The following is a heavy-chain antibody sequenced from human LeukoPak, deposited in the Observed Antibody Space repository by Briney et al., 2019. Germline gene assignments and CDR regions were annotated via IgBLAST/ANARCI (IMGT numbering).Heavy chain of an antibody. V-gene: IGHV3-7*01. CDR3: AREGYSSSWYWDY. D-gene: IGHD6-13*01. Sequence: GGSLRLSCAASGFTFSSYWMSWVRQVPGKGQEWVANIKQDGSEKYYVDSVKGRFTISRDNAKNSLYLQMNSLRAEDTAVYYCAREGYSSSWYWDYWGQGTLVTVSS. J-gene: IGHJ4*02. CDR1: GFTFSSYW. CDR2: IKQDGSEK.